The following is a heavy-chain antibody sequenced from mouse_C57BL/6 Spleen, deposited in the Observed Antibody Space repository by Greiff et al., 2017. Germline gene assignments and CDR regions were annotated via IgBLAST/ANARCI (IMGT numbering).Heavy chain of an antibody. CDR1: RFTFSDYG. CDR3: APDYDDAMDY. J-gene: IGHJ4*01. V-gene: IGHV5-17*01. CDR2: ISSGSSTI. D-gene: IGHD2-4*01. Sequence: EVKVEESGGGLVKPGGSLKLSCAASRFTFSDYGMHWVRQAPEKGLEWVAYISSGSSTIYYADTVKGRFTISRDNAKNTLFLQMTSLRSEDTAMYYCAPDYDDAMDYWGQGTSVTVSS.